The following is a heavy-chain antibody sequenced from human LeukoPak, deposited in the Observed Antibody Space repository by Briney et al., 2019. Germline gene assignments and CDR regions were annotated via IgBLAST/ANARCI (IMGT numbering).Heavy chain of an antibody. CDR2: IIPIFGTA. CDR3: ARVRDYYGSGSYYMDV. Sequence: SVKVSCKASGGTFSSYAISWVRQAPGQGLEWMGGIIPIFGTASYAQKFQGRVTITADKSTSTAYMELSSLRSEDTAVYYCARVRDYYGSGSYYMDVWGKGTTVTVSS. CDR1: GGTFSSYA. V-gene: IGHV1-69*06. D-gene: IGHD3-10*01. J-gene: IGHJ6*03.